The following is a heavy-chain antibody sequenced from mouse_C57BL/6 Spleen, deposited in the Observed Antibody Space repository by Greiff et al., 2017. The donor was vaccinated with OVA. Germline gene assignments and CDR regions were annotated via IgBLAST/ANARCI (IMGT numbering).Heavy chain of an antibody. J-gene: IGHJ4*01. Sequence: VQLQQSVAELVRPGASVKLSCTASGFNIKNTYMHWVKQRPEQGLEWIGRIDPANGNTKYAPNFQGKATITADTSSNTAYLQLSSLTNEDSAVYYSTRKGGDVYAMDYWGQGTSVTVSS. CDR1: GFNIKNTY. D-gene: IGHD2-13*01. V-gene: IGHV14-3*01. CDR3: TRKGGDVYAMDY. CDR2: IDPANGNT.